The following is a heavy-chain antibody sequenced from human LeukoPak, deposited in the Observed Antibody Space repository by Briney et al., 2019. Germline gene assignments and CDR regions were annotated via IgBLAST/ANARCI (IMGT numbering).Heavy chain of an antibody. CDR2: ISSNGDNT. V-gene: IGHV3-64D*06. CDR3: VRGTGY. Sequence: GGSLRLSCSVSGFSFSTYVMHWDRQAPGKGLEYVSAISSNGDNTYYADSVKGRFTISRDNSKNTLYLQMSSLRADDTAVYYCVRGTGYWGQGTLLTVSS. CDR1: GFSFSTYV. J-gene: IGHJ4*02.